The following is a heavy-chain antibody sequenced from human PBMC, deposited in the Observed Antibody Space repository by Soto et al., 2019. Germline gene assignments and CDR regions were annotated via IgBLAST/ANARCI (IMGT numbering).Heavy chain of an antibody. CDR2: IYYSGST. CDR3: ARGGQLDPFDY. Sequence: SETLSLTCTVSGGSISSGGYYWSWIRQHPGKGLEWIGYIYYSGSTYYNPSLKSRVTISVDTSKNQFSLKLSSVTAADTAVYYCARGGQLDPFDYWGQGTLVTVSS. V-gene: IGHV4-31*03. J-gene: IGHJ4*02. D-gene: IGHD2-2*01. CDR1: GGSISSGGYY.